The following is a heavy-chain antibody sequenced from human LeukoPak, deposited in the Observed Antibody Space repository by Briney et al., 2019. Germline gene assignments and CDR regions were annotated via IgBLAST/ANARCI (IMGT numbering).Heavy chain of an antibody. CDR1: GFTFSSYA. CDR2: ISGSGGST. CDR3: AKGYKKVGATGIDY. D-gene: IGHD1-26*01. Sequence: PGGSLRLSCAASGFTFSSYAMNWVCQAPGKGLEWVSAISGSGGSTYYADSVKGRFTISRDNSKNTLYLQMNSLRAEDTAVYYCAKGYKKVGATGIDYWGQGTLVTVSS. J-gene: IGHJ4*02. V-gene: IGHV3-23*01.